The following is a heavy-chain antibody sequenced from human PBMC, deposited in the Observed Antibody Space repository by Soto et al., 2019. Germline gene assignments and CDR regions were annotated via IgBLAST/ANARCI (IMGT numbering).Heavy chain of an antibody. CDR1: SGPDRSHN. V-gene: IGHV4-59*08. D-gene: IGHD4-17*01. J-gene: IGHJ6*02. CDR3: VRQGIDYLHGLVDV. CDR2: VYYTGDT. Sequence: QVQLQQSGPRLVKPSETLSLTCTVSSGPDRSHNWGWIRQPPGRGLEWIGYVYYTGDTAYNPSLRSRDSISADTSTNDIYLTLSSVTAADTAVYYCVRQGIDYLHGLVDVWGQGTTVSVSS.